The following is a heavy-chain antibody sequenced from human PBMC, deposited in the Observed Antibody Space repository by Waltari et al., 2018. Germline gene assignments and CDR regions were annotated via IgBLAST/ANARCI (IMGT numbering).Heavy chain of an antibody. CDR3: VKDGRLQLGVLSFLDY. D-gene: IGHD3-16*02. J-gene: IGHJ4*02. CDR2: ISGSGYST. Sequence: EVQLLESGGGLVQPGGSLRLSCSTSGFTFSSYAMNWVRQAPGKGLDWVSGISGSGYSTDYADSVKGRFTIYRDNSKKTLYLKMNDLRAEDTAIYYCVKDGRLQLGVLSFLDYWGQGTLVTVSS. V-gene: IGHV3-23*01. CDR1: GFTFSSYA.